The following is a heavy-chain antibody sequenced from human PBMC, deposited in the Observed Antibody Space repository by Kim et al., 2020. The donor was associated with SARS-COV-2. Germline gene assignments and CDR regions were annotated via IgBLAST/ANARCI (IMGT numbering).Heavy chain of an antibody. CDR3: SRKRRSYGVSSRTNPRDY. J-gene: IGHJ4*01. CDR2: IATAGGT. V-gene: IGHV3-13*01. Sequence: GGSLRLSCAASGFAFNSYAMHWVRQAPGKGLEWVSAIATAGGTNYPASVMNGFSISTENTNNTSYLLMNSLRGADTAVYYFSRKRRSYGVSSRTNPRDY. CDR1: GFAFNSYA. D-gene: IGHD2-8*01.